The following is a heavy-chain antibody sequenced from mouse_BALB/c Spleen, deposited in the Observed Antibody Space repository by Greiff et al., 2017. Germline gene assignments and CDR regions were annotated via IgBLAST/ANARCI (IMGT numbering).Heavy chain of an antibody. V-gene: IGHV5-9*03. Sequence: EVQRVESGGGLVKPGGSLKLSCAASGFTFSSYTMSWVRQTPEKRLEWVATISSGGGNTYYPDSVKGRFTISRDNAKNNLYLQMSSLRSEDTALYYCARYRGNYEDYYAMDYWGQGTSVTVSS. D-gene: IGHD2-1*01. J-gene: IGHJ4*01. CDR3: ARYRGNYEDYYAMDY. CDR2: ISSGGGNT. CDR1: GFTFSSYT.